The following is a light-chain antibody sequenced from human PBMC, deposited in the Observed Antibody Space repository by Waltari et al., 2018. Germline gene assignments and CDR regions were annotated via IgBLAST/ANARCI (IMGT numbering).Light chain of an antibody. CDR1: QGISSH. J-gene: IGKJ4*01. CDR3: QQLNGYPLT. CDR2: GAS. Sequence: IQLTQSPSSLSASVGDRVTITCRASQGISSHLAWYQQKPGKAPKLLTYGASTLQSGVPSRVSVSGSVTDFTLTISSLQPEDFATYYCQQLNGYPLTFGGGTKVEI. V-gene: IGKV1-9*01.